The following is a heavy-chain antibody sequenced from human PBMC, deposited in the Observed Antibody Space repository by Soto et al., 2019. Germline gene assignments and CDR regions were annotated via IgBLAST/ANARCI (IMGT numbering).Heavy chain of an antibody. CDR2: INHSGST. J-gene: IGHJ4*02. V-gene: IGHV4-34*01. CDR1: GGSFSGYY. CDR3: ARDKITGLFDY. D-gene: IGHD2-8*02. Sequence: SETLSLTCAVYGGSFSGYYWTWIRQPPGAGLEWIGEINHSGSTNYHPSLKSRVTISVDTSKNQFSLKLTSVTAADTAVYYCARDKITGLFDYWGQGTLVTVS.